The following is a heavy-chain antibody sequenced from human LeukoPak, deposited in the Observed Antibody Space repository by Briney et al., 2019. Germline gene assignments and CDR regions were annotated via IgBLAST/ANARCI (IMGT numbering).Heavy chain of an antibody. J-gene: IGHJ6*02. CDR3: ARASCSNGDYCGMDV. CDR2: ISSSSSYI. Sequence: GGSLRLSCAASGFTFSRYSMNWVRQAPGKGLEWVSSISSSSSYIYYADSVKGRFTISRDNAKNSLYLQMNSLRAEDTAVYYCARASCSNGDYCGMDVWGQGTTVTVSS. CDR1: GFTFSRYS. D-gene: IGHD2-2*01. V-gene: IGHV3-21*01.